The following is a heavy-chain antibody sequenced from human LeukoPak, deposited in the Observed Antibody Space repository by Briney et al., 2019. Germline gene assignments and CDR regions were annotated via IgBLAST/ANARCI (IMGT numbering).Heavy chain of an antibody. J-gene: IGHJ4*02. D-gene: IGHD4-17*01. CDR2: INPNSGGT. CDR3: ATDYGDYESGY. V-gene: IGHV1-2*02. CDR1: GYTFTDYY. Sequence: ASVKVSCKASGYTFTDYYMHWVRQAPGQGLEWMGWINPNSGGTDYAQKFQGRVTMTRDTSISTAYMELSRLRSDDTAVYYCATDYGDYESGYWGQGTLVPVSS.